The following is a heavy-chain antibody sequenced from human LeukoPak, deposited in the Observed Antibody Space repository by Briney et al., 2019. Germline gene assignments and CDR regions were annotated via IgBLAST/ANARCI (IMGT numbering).Heavy chain of an antibody. J-gene: IGHJ4*02. CDR2: ISYDGSNK. Sequence: PGGSLRLSCAASGFTFSSYSMHWVRQAPGKGLEWEAVISYDGSNKYYADSVKGRFTISRDNSKNTLYLQMNSLRAEDTAVYYCAKEGSSSWYSFDYWGQGTLVTVSS. CDR3: AKEGSSSWYSFDY. D-gene: IGHD6-13*01. CDR1: GFTFSSYS. V-gene: IGHV3-30*18.